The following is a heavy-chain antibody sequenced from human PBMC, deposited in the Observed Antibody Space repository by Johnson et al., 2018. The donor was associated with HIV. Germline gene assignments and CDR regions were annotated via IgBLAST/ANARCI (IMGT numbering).Heavy chain of an antibody. Sequence: VQLVESGGDLVQPAGSLRLSCAASAFTFSSYWMSWVRQAPGKGLEWVANIKQDGSEKYYVDSVKGRFTISRDNSKNSLYLQMNSLRAEDTAVYYCARDSSFWVGDSYDAFDIWGQGTMVTVSS. D-gene: IGHD2-21*02. CDR2: IKQDGSEK. J-gene: IGHJ3*02. CDR3: ARDSSFWVGDSYDAFDI. V-gene: IGHV3-7*01. CDR1: AFTFSSYW.